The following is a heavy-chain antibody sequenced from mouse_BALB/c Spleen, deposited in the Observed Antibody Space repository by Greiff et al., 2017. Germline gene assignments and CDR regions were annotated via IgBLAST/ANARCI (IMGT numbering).Heavy chain of an antibody. CDR1: GYTFTDYA. D-gene: IGHD2-1*01. CDR2: ISTYYGDA. V-gene: IGHV1S137*01. J-gene: IGHJ2*01. CDR3: ARDGRLYDY. Sequence: QVQLQQSGAELVRPGVSVKISCKGSGYTFTDYAMHWVKQSHAKSLEWIGVISTYYGDASYNQKFKGKATMTVDKSSSTAYMELARLTSEDSAVYYCARDGRLYDYWGQGTTLTVSS.